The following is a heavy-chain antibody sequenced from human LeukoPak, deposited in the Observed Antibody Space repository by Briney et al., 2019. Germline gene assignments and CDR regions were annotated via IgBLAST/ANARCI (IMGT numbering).Heavy chain of an antibody. D-gene: IGHD3-16*01. V-gene: IGHV3-48*03. Sequence: GGSLRLSCAASGFTFSRYEMNWVRQAPGKGLEWVSYISSSGSTIYYADSVKGRFTISRDNAKNSLYLQMNSLRAEDTAVYYCARDSSPGGVRDYWGQGTLVTVSS. CDR2: ISSSGSTI. CDR3: ARDSSPGGVRDY. J-gene: IGHJ4*02. CDR1: GFTFSRYE.